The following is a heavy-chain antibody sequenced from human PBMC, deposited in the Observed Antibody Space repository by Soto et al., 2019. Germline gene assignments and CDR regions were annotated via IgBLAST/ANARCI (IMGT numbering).Heavy chain of an antibody. D-gene: IGHD3-10*02. CDR2: IYYSGTT. J-gene: IGHJ4*02. Sequence: QLQLQESGPGLVKPSETLSLICTVSGGSISNSTYDWGWIRQTPGKGLEWIGSIYYSGTTYYNPSLKSRVTVSVDKYNIQYSLKLSSVTAADTAVYHSARPPPNSYVTTACGYWGQGTLVTVSS. CDR1: GGSISNSTYD. CDR3: ARPPPNSYVTTACGY. V-gene: IGHV4-39*01.